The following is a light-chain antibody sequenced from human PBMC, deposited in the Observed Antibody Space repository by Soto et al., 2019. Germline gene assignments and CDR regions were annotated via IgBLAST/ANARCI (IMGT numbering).Light chain of an antibody. CDR1: QNVSSNL. V-gene: IGKV3-20*01. Sequence: TVFTPSPGTPSFSPGGKATPSRRASQNVSSNLLVWYQQHPGQAPRLLIFGASIRDTGIPDRFSGSGSGTDFTLTISSLHPDDFATYYCQQYNSYSPTFGQGTKVDIK. CDR3: QQYNSYSPT. J-gene: IGKJ1*01. CDR2: GAS.